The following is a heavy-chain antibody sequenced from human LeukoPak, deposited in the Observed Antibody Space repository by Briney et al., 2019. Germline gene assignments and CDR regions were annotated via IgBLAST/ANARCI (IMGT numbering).Heavy chain of an antibody. J-gene: IGHJ4*02. Sequence: SETLSLTCTVSGGSISSYYWGWIRQPPGKGLEWIGSIYYTGSTYYNPSLKSRVTISLDTSKNQFSLKLNSVTAADTALYYCATGEVRGVIPSTFDYWGQGTLVTVSS. CDR1: GGSISSYY. D-gene: IGHD3-10*01. CDR3: ATGEVRGVIPSTFDY. V-gene: IGHV4-39*07. CDR2: IYYTGST.